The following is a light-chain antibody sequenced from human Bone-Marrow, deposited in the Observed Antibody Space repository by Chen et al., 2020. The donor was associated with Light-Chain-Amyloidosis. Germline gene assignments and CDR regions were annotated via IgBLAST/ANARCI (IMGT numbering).Light chain of an antibody. J-gene: IGKJ4*01. Sequence: IVLTQSPGTLSLSPGEGANLPCRASQTISSNYLTWYQQKFGQAPRLLIYGSSSRATGIPDRFTGSGSGTDFTLTINRLEPEDLAMYYCQQYGTSPLTFGGGTKVEIK. V-gene: IGKV3-20*01. CDR3: QQYGTSPLT. CDR1: QTISSNY. CDR2: GSS.